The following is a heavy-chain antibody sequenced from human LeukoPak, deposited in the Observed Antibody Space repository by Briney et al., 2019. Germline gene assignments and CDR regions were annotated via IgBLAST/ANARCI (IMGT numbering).Heavy chain of an antibody. Sequence: GGSLRLSCAASGFIFSTYGMHWVRQAPGKGLEWVAFIRYDGSNKYYADSVKGRFTISRDNSKNTLYLQMNSLRAEDTAVYYCAEGVSGYCSSTSCPRQYNWFDPWGQGTLVTVSS. CDR3: AEGVSGYCSSTSCPRQYNWFDP. D-gene: IGHD2-2*03. CDR2: IRYDGSNK. J-gene: IGHJ5*02. V-gene: IGHV3-30*02. CDR1: GFIFSTYG.